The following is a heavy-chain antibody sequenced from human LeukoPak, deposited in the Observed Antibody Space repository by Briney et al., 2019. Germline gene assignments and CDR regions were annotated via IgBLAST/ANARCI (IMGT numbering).Heavy chain of an antibody. D-gene: IGHD6-19*01. Sequence: AETLSLTCTVSGGSISSYYWSWIRQPPGKGLEWIGYSYHSGRTNYNPSLKSRVTISVDTSKNQFSLKLSSVTAADTAVYYCAGTKTGLAVAGRSYFDYWGQGTLVTVS. CDR3: AGTKTGLAVAGRSYFDY. CDR2: SYHSGRT. V-gene: IGHV4-59*08. J-gene: IGHJ4*02. CDR1: GGSISSYY.